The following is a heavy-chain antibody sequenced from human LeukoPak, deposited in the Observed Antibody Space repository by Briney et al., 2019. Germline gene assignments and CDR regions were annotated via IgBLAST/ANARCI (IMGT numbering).Heavy chain of an antibody. CDR2: IWNDGSKK. V-gene: IGHV3-33*01. CDR1: GFTFSYYG. D-gene: IGHD4-11*01. J-gene: IGHJ4*02. CDR3: ARERVPYSNSYYDGSDY. Sequence: PGGSLRLSCAASGFTFSYYGMHWVRQAPGKGLEWVAVIWNDGSKKYYEDSVKGRFTISRDNAKNSLYLQMNSLRDEDTAVYYCARERVPYSNSYYDGSDYWGQGTLVTVSS.